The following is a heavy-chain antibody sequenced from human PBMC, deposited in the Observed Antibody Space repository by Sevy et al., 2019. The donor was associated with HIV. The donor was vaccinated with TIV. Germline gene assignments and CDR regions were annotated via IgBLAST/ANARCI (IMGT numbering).Heavy chain of an antibody. CDR1: GYSFTSYW. J-gene: IGHJ6*02. V-gene: IGHV5-51*01. CDR3: ARINSSGYSGDYEGYYGMDV. CDR2: IYPGDSDT. Sequence: GESLKISCKGSGYSFTSYWIGWVRQMPGKGLEWMGIIYPGDSDTRYSPSFQGQVTISADKSISTAYLQWSSLKASDTAMYYCARINSSGYSGDYEGYYGMDVWGQGTTVTVSS. D-gene: IGHD1-26*01.